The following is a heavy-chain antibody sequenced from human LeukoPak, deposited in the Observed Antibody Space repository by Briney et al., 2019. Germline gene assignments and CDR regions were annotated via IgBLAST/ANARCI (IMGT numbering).Heavy chain of an antibody. Sequence: ASVKVSCKASGGTFSSYAISWVRQAPGQGLEWMGGIIPIFGTANYAQRFQGRVTITADESTSTAHMELSSLRSEDTAVYYCARDSREEYDSSGYHYFDYWGQGTLVTVSS. CDR2: IIPIFGTA. CDR1: GGTFSSYA. D-gene: IGHD3-22*01. J-gene: IGHJ4*02. CDR3: ARDSREEYDSSGYHYFDY. V-gene: IGHV1-69*13.